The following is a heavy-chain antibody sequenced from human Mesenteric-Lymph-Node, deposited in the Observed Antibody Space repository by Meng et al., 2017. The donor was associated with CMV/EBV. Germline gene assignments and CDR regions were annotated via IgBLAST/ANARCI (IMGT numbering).Heavy chain of an antibody. D-gene: IGHD2-2*01. CDR3: ARRGGDCSSTSCSYYYGMDV. CDR2: INSDGSGT. V-gene: IGHV3-74*01. Sequence: GESLKISCAASGFTFSSYWMHWVRQAPGKGLVWVSRINSDGSGTSYADSVKGRFTISRDNAKNTLYLQMNSLRAEDTAVYYCARRGGDCSSTSCSYYYGMDVWGQGTTVTVSS. CDR1: GFTFSSYW. J-gene: IGHJ6*02.